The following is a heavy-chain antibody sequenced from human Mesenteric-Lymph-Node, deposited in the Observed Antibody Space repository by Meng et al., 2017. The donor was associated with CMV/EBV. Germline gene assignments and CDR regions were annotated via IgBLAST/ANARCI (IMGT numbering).Heavy chain of an antibody. J-gene: IGHJ4*01. Sequence: CAASGFTFSSNAMSWLRQAPGKGLEWVSTISGSGYGSYYADSVKGRFTISGDNSKNTLYLQMSSLRAEDTAVYYCAKSYDILTGFDYWGHGTLVTVSS. CDR1: GFTFSSNA. CDR3: AKSYDILTGFDY. D-gene: IGHD3-9*01. V-gene: IGHV3-23*01. CDR2: ISGSGYGS.